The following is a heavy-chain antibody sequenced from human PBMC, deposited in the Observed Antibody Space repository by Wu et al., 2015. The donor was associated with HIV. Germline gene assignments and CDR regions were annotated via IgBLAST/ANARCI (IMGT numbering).Heavy chain of an antibody. V-gene: IGHV1-46*02. J-gene: IGHJ6*03. CDR3: ARERYGAVSGLSMDV. CDR1: GDTFNKYA. D-gene: IGHD3-16*01. CDR2: TNPSGGNT. Sequence: QVQLVQSGAEVKKPGSSVKVSCKTSGDTFNKYAFSWVRQAPGQGLEWVGMTNPSGGNTRFAQRLWGRPTMTRDTSTTTVSLSLSNLKYEDTAIYYCARERYGAVSGLSMDVWGRGTTVIVSS.